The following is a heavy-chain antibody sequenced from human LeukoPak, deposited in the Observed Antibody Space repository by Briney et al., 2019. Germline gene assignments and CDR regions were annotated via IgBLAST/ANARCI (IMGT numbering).Heavy chain of an antibody. CDR1: GFTFSNYW. CDR2: INSDGSST. V-gene: IGHV3-74*01. CDR3: AREGRGYSYAFEY. Sequence: GGSLRLSCAASGFTFSNYWMHWVHQAPGKGLVWVSRINSDGSSTTYADSVKGRFTISRDNGQNTLYLQMNSLRAEDTAVYYCAREGRGYSYAFEYWGQGTLVTVSS. J-gene: IGHJ4*02. D-gene: IGHD5-18*01.